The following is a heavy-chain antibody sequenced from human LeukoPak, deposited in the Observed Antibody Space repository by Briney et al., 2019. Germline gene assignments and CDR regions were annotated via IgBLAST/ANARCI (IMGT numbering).Heavy chain of an antibody. D-gene: IGHD3-10*01. V-gene: IGHV4-59*08. CDR2: VYYSGST. J-gene: IGHJ5*02. Sequence: SETLSLTCTVSVGSMSSYYWSWIRQPPGKGLEWLGYVYYSGSTNYNPSLKSRITISLGTSKNQFPLKLSSVTAADTAVYYSAKHGSGTSLALDPWGQGTLVTVSS. CDR1: VGSMSSYY. CDR3: AKHGSGTSLALDP.